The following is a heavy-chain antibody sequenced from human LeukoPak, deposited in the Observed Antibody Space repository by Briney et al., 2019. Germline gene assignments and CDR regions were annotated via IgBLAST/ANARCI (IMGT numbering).Heavy chain of an antibody. CDR2: ISTSGRT. Sequence: SETPSLTCTVSGVSITSYKWSWLRQSPGKGLEWIGFISTSGRTDYNPSLTSRVSMSVDTSKSQVSLRLNSVTAEDTAVYYCATSYDNKIVPYDCWGQGILVTVSS. CDR3: ATSYDNKIVPYDC. V-gene: IGHV4-4*09. J-gene: IGHJ4*02. CDR1: GVSITSYK. D-gene: IGHD3-9*01.